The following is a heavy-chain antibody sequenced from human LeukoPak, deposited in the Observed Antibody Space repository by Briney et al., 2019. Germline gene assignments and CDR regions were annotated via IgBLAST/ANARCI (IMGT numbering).Heavy chain of an antibody. CDR1: GGTFSSHA. Sequence: GASVKVSCKASGGTFSSHAISWVRQAPGQGLEWMGGIIPIFGTANYAQKFQGRVTITADESTSTAYMELSSLRSEDTAVYYCALNGGNSVSFDYWGQGTLVTVSS. D-gene: IGHD4-23*01. CDR2: IIPIFGTA. J-gene: IGHJ4*02. V-gene: IGHV1-69*13. CDR3: ALNGGNSVSFDY.